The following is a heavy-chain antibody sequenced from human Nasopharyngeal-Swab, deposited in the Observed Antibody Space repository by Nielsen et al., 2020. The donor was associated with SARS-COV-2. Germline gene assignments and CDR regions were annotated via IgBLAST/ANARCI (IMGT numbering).Heavy chain of an antibody. CDR2: IYSGGST. V-gene: IGHV3-53*01. Sequence: GGSLRLSCAASGFTVSSNYMSWVRQAPGKGLEWVSVIYSGGSTYYADSVKGRFTISRDNSKNTLYLQMNSLRAEDTAVYYCARDLYGDYLNYFDYWGQGTLVTVSP. D-gene: IGHD4-17*01. J-gene: IGHJ4*02. CDR1: GFTVSSNY. CDR3: ARDLYGDYLNYFDY.